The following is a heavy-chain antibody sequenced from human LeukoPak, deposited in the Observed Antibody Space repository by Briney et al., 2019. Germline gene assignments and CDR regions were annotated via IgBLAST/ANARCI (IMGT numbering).Heavy chain of an antibody. J-gene: IGHJ4*02. V-gene: IGHV3-30*04. CDR1: GFTFSGYA. CDR3: ARGAVPRAPDY. CDR2: ISYDGSNK. Sequence: GESLRLSCAASGFTFSGYAMYWVRQAPGKGLEWVAVISYDGSNKYYADSVKGRFTISRDNSKNTLYLQMNSLRAEDTAVYYCARGAVPRAPDYWGQGTLVTVSS.